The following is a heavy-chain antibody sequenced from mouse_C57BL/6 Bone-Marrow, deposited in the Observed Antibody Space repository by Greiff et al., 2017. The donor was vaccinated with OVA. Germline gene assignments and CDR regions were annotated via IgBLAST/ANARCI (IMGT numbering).Heavy chain of an antibody. CDR3: ARSNITTVVAWYFDV. CDR2: IDPSDSYT. D-gene: IGHD1-1*01. J-gene: IGHJ1*03. CDR1: GYTFTSYW. Sequence: QVQLQQPGAELVMPGASVKLSCKASGYTFTSYWMHWVKQRPGQGLEWIGEIDPSDSYTNYNQKFKGKSTLTVEKSSSTAYMQLSSLPSEDSAVYYWARSNITTVVAWYFDVWGTGTTVTVSS. V-gene: IGHV1-69*01.